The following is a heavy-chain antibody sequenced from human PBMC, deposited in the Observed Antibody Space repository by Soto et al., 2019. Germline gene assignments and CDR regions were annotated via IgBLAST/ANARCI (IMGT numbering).Heavy chain of an antibody. Sequence: GGSLRLSCAASGFTFSSYGMHWVRQAPGKGLEWVAVIWYDGSNKYYADSVKGRFTISRDTSKNTLYLQMNSLRVEDTAVYYCARDSSSVAGLFDYWGQGXLVTVSS. CDR3: ARDSSSVAGLFDY. D-gene: IGHD6-19*01. CDR2: IWYDGSNK. V-gene: IGHV3-33*01. J-gene: IGHJ4*02. CDR1: GFTFSSYG.